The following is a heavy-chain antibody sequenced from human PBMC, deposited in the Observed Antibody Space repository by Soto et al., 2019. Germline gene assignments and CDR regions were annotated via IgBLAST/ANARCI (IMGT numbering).Heavy chain of an antibody. CDR2: IYSGGIT. J-gene: IGHJ6*02. Sequence: EVQLVESGGGLIQPGGSLRLSCAASGFTVSSNYMSWVRQAPGKGLEWVSVIYSGGITYYANSVMGRFTISIDNVKNTLNLQMNSLRAEDTAVYYCARGQDTAMVTAGMDVWGQGTTVTVSS. CDR1: GFTVSSNY. V-gene: IGHV3-53*01. CDR3: ARGQDTAMVTAGMDV. D-gene: IGHD5-18*01.